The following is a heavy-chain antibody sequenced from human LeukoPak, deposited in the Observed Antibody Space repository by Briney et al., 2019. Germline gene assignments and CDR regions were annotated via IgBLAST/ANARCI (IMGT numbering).Heavy chain of an antibody. V-gene: IGHV3-30*18. D-gene: IGHD2-15*01. CDR3: AKDRSGYCSGSACYTSPDF. CDR2: ISYDGSNK. J-gene: IGHJ4*02. Sequence: HPGGSLRLSCAASGFTFRSYGMHWVRQAPGKGLEWVAVISYDGSNKYYADSVKGRFTISRDNSKNTLYLQMNSLRPEDTAVYFCAKDRSGYCSGSACYTSPDFWGQGTLVTVSS. CDR1: GFTFRSYG.